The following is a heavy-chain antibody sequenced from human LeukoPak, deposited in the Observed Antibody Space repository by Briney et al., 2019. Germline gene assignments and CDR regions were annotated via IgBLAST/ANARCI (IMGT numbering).Heavy chain of an antibody. D-gene: IGHD3-10*01. Sequence: GGSLRLSYAASGFTFSSYSMNWVRQAPGKGLEWVSSISSSSSYIYYADSVKGRFTISIDNAKNSLYLQMNSLRAEDTAVYYCARELSMVRAGRAFDPWGQGTLVTVSS. CDR1: GFTFSSYS. CDR3: ARELSMVRAGRAFDP. J-gene: IGHJ5*02. CDR2: ISSSSSYI. V-gene: IGHV3-21*01.